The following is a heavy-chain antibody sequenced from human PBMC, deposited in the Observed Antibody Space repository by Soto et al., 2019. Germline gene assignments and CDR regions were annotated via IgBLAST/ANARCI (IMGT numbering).Heavy chain of an antibody. Sequence: PSETLSLTCTVSGGSLSSGSFFWGWIRQPPGKGLEWIGHIYFTGTSSYSPSLKSRVTMFVDTSKNNFSLRSTSVTAADTAVYYCVRHADRGDFSRAFDVWGQGTMVTVSS. V-gene: IGHV4-39*01. J-gene: IGHJ3*01. CDR3: VRHADRGDFSRAFDV. CDR1: GGSLSSGSFF. D-gene: IGHD3-16*02. CDR2: IYFTGTS.